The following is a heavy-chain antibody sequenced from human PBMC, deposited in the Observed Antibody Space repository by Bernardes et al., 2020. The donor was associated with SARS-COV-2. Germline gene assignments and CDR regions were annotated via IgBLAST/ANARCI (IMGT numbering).Heavy chain of an antibody. CDR2: IYYSGST. J-gene: IGHJ5*02. CDR1: GGSISSYY. V-gene: IGHV4-59*08. Sequence: SETLSLTCTVSGGSISSYYWSWIRQPPGKGLEWIGYIYYSGSTNYNPSLKSRVTISVDTSKNQFSLKLSSVTAADTAVYYCARNRYSGSDLKGGYWFDPWGQGTLVTVSS. CDR3: ARNRYSGSDLKGGYWFDP. D-gene: IGHD1-26*01.